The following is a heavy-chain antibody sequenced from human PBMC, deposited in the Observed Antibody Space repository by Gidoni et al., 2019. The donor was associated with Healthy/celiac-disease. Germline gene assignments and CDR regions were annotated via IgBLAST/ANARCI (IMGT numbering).Heavy chain of an antibody. CDR2: ISYDGSNK. CDR1: GFPFSSYA. V-gene: IGHV3-30*04. CDR3: ARAPLRVLMVYATPYFDY. Sequence: VPLVASGGGVVQPGMSLRLSCAASGFPFSSYAMHWVRQAPGKGLEWVAVISYDGSNKYYADSVKGRFTISRDNSKNTLYLQMNSLRAEDTAVYYCARAPLRVLMVYATPYFDYWGQGTLVTVSS. D-gene: IGHD2-8*01. J-gene: IGHJ4*02.